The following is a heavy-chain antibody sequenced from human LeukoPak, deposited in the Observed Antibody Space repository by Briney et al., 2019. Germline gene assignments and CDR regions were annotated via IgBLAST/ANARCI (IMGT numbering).Heavy chain of an antibody. Sequence: GGSLRLSCAASGFTFSSYAMHWVRQAPGKGLEWVAVISYDGSSKYYADSVKGRFTISRDNSKNTLYLQMNSLRAEDTAVYYCARERGDPMGRGVIIKHKYYYYMDVWGKGTTVTVSS. CDR3: ARERGDPMGRGVIIKHKYYYYMDV. CDR2: ISYDGSSK. CDR1: GFTFSSYA. V-gene: IGHV3-30*04. J-gene: IGHJ6*03. D-gene: IGHD3-10*01.